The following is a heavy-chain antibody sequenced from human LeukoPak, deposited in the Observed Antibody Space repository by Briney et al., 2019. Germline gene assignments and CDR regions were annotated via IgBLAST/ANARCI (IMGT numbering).Heavy chain of an antibody. CDR1: GGSFSGYY. CDR2: INHSGST. J-gene: IGHJ4*02. CDR3: ARGRYSGSYKTVFDY. D-gene: IGHD1-26*01. V-gene: IGHV4-34*01. Sequence: PSETLSLTCAVYGGSFSGYYWSWIRQPPGKGLEWIGEINHSGSTNYNPSLKSRVTISVDTSKNQFSLKLSSVTAADTAVYYCARGRYSGSYKTVFDYWGQGTLVTVSS.